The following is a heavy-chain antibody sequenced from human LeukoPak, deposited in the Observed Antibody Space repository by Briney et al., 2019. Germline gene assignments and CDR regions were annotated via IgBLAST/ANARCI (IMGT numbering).Heavy chain of an antibody. J-gene: IGHJ4*02. CDR3: ARAYSGSANFDY. V-gene: IGHV4-4*09. CDR2: IYPSGST. CDR1: GDSISTYY. Sequence: SETLSLTCTVSGDSISTYYWSWIRQPPGEGLEWIGYIYPSGSTNYNPSLKSRVTISVATSKNQFSLKLTSVTAADTAVYYCARAYSGSANFDYWGQGTLVTVSS. D-gene: IGHD6-6*01.